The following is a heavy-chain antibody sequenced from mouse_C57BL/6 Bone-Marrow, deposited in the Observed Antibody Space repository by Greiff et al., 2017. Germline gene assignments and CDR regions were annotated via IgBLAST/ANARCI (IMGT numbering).Heavy chain of an antibody. J-gene: IGHJ3*01. CDR2: IDPETGGN. V-gene: IGHV1-15*01. CDR3: TDYYYGSSAWFAY. Sequence: VQLQQSGAELVRPGASVTLSCKASGYTFTDYEMHWVKQTPVHGLEWIGAIDPETGGNAYNQKFKGKAILTADKSSSTAYMELRSLTSEDSAVYYCTDYYYGSSAWFAYWGQGTLVTVSA. D-gene: IGHD1-1*01. CDR1: GYTFTDYE.